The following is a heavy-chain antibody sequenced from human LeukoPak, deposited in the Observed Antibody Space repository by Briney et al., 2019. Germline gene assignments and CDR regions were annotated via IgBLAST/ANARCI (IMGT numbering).Heavy chain of an antibody. Sequence: GGSLRLSCAASGFSLSNSGMHWVRQAPGKGLEWVAFIQTDGNPKYYADSVRGRFTISRDNFKKTCYLQMDSLRVEDTAVYYCARETSSEIIGGMDVRGQGTTVTVTS. D-gene: IGHD3-22*01. V-gene: IGHV3-30*02. CDR1: GFSLSNSG. CDR2: IQTDGNPK. CDR3: ARETSSEIIGGMDV. J-gene: IGHJ6*02.